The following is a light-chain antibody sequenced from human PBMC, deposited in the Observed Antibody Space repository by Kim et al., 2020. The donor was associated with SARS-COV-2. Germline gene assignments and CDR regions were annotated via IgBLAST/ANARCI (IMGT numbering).Light chain of an antibody. V-gene: IGKV1-5*03. CDR3: QQYNSYSRYT. Sequence: DIQMTQSPSTLSASLGDRVTITCRASQSISTWVAWYQQKPGKAPKFLIYKASSLETGVPSRFSGSGSGTEFTLTISTLQPDDSATYYCQQYNSYSRYTFGQGTKLEI. CDR2: KAS. J-gene: IGKJ2*01. CDR1: QSISTW.